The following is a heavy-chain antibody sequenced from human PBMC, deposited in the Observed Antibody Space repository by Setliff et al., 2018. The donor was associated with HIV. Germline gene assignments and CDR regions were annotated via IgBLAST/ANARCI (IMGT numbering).Heavy chain of an antibody. D-gene: IGHD3-10*01. CDR3: ARLSTTSRDFDS. CDR1: YDTISTADYY. J-gene: IGHJ4*02. CDR2: VSYTGTT. Sequence: PSETLSLTCTASYDTISTADYYWNWIRQPPGKGLEWIGFVSYTGTTRYGPSLKSRITISIDTSKNQFSLQLSSVTAADTAVYYCARLSTTSRDFDSWGQGTLVTVSS. V-gene: IGHV4-30-4*01.